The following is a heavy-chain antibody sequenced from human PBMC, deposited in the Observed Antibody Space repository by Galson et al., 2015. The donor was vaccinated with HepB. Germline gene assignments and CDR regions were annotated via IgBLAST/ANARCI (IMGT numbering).Heavy chain of an antibody. CDR3: AGERGNWNWYFDL. Sequence: SLRLSCAASGFTFSSYWMHWVRQAPGKGLVWVSRINSDGSSTSYADSVKGRSTISRDNSKNTLYLQMNSLRAEDTAVYYCAGERGNWNWYFDLWGRGTLVTVSS. CDR1: GFTFSSYW. J-gene: IGHJ2*01. D-gene: IGHD1-1*01. V-gene: IGHV3-74*01. CDR2: INSDGSST.